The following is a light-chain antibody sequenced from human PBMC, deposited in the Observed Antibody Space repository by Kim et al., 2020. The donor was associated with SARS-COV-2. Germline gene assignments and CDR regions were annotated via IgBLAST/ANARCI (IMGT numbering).Light chain of an antibody. V-gene: IGLV4-69*01. Sequence: SVKLTCTLSSEHSSYAIAWHQQQPEKGPRYLMKLNSDGSHSKGDGIPDRFSGSSSGAERYLTISSLQSEDEADYYCQTWGTGINWVFGGGTQLTVL. CDR3: QTWGTGINWV. J-gene: IGLJ3*02. CDR2: LNSDGSH. CDR1: SEHSSYA.